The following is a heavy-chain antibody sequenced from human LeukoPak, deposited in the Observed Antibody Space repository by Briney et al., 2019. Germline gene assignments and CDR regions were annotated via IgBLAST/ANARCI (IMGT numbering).Heavy chain of an antibody. CDR3: AKNPRLEGWIYFDS. CDR2: ISGSGGST. D-gene: IGHD1-1*01. CDR1: GFTFSSYA. Sequence: GGSLRLSCAASGFTFSSYAMSWVRQAPGKGLEWVSAISGSGGSTYYADSVKGRFTISRDNSKNTLYLQMNSLTAEDTAVYYCAKNPRLEGWIYFDSWGRGILVTVSS. V-gene: IGHV3-23*01. J-gene: IGHJ4*02.